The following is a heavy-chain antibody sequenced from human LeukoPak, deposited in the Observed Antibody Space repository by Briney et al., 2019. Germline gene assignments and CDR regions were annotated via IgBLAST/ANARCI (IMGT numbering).Heavy chain of an antibody. CDR1: GFTFSSYA. J-gene: IGHJ4*02. V-gene: IGHV3-23*01. D-gene: IGHD3-16*02. Sequence: PGGSLRLSCAASGFTFSSYAMSWVRQAPGKGLEWVSAISGSGGSTYYAHSVKGRFTISRDNSKNMLYLQMNSLRAEDTAVYYCAKPRMITFGGAIQYYFDYWGQGTLVTVSS. CDR2: ISGSGGST. CDR3: AKPRMITFGGAIQYYFDY.